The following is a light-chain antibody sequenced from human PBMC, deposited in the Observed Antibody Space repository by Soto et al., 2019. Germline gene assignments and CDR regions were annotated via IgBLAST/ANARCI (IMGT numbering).Light chain of an antibody. V-gene: IGLV2-8*01. CDR2: EVS. CDR3: TSYAGSNIV. J-gene: IGLJ1*01. Sequence: VLTQPPSASGSPGQSVTISCTATTSDVGGYNYVSWYQQHPGKAPKLLIYEVSKRPSGVPDRFSGSKSGNTASLTVSGLQPEDEADYYCTSYAGSNIVFGTGTKVTVL. CDR1: TSDVGGYNY.